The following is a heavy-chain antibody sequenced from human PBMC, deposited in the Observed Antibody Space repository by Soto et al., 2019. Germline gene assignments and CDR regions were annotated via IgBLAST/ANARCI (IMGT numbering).Heavy chain of an antibody. CDR2: IYYSGST. CDR3: AIPHYYYDSSGYNVGFDP. J-gene: IGHJ5*02. Sequence: SETLSLTCTVSGGSISSGDYYWSWIRQPPGKGLEWIGYIYYSGSTYYNPSLKSRVTVSVDTSKNQFSLKLSSVTAADTAVYYFAIPHYYYDSSGYNVGFDPWGQGTLVTVSS. CDR1: GGSISSGDYY. D-gene: IGHD3-22*01. V-gene: IGHV4-30-4*01.